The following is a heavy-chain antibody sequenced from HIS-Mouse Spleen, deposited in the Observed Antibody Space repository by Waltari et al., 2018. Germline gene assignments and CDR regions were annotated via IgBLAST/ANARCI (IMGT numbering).Heavy chain of an antibody. V-gene: IGHV4-31*03. D-gene: IGHD3-10*01. CDR1: GGSISSGGYY. Sequence: QVQLQESGPGLVKPSQTLSLTCTVSGGSISSGGYYWSGIRQHPGKGLGWIGYIYYSGSTYYNPSLKSRVTISVDTSKNQFSLKLSSVTAADTAVYYCARASDSSPPHYYGSGSYKLDYWGQGTLVTVSS. J-gene: IGHJ4*02. CDR2: IYYSGST. CDR3: ARASDSSPPHYYGSGSYKLDY.